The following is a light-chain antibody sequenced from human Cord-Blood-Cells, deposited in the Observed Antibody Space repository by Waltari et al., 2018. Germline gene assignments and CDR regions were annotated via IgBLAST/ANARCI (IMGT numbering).Light chain of an antibody. J-gene: IGKJ5*01. CDR2: AAS. CDR1: QSVSSY. V-gene: IGKV3-11*01. Sequence: EIVLTQSPATLSLSPGERATISCRASQSVSSYFAWYQQKPGQAPRLLIYAASNRATGIPARFSGRGSGTDFTLTINSLEPEDFAVYYCQQRSNWRITFGQGTRLGIK. CDR3: QQRSNWRIT.